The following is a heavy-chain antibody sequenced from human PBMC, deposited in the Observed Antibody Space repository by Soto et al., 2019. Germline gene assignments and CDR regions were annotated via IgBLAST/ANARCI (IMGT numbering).Heavy chain of an antibody. CDR1: GFTFSSYG. CDR3: AKGSTAMTYFDY. CDR2: ISYDGSNK. J-gene: IGHJ4*02. Sequence: QAQLVESGGGVVQPGRSLRLSCAASGFTFSSYGMHWVRQAPGKGLEGVAVISYDGSNKYYADSVKGRFTISRDNSKNTLYLQMNSLRAEDTAVYYCAKGSTAMTYFDYWGQGTLVTVSS. D-gene: IGHD5-18*01. V-gene: IGHV3-30*18.